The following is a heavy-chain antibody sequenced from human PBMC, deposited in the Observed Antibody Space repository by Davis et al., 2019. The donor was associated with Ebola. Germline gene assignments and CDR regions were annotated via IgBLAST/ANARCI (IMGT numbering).Heavy chain of an antibody. Sequence: GGSLRLSCAASGFTFSSYSMNWVRQAPGKGLEWVSAISGSGGSTYYADSVKGRFTISRDNSKNTLYLQMNSLRAEDTAVYYCAKDGRFLEWLLFDYWGQGTLVTVSS. CDR1: GFTFSSYS. V-gene: IGHV3-23*01. CDR3: AKDGRFLEWLLFDY. J-gene: IGHJ4*02. D-gene: IGHD3-3*01. CDR2: ISGSGGST.